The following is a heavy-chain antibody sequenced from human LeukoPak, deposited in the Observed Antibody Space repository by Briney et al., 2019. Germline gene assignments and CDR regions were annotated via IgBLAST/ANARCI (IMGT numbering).Heavy chain of an antibody. Sequence: SETLSLTCTVSGGSISSYYWSWIRQPPGKGLEWIGYIYYSGSTNYNPSIKSRVTISVDTSKNQFSLKLSSVTAADTAVYYCARLYGNWFDPWGQGTLVTVSS. CDR2: IYYSGST. CDR1: GGSISSYY. J-gene: IGHJ5*02. V-gene: IGHV4-59*01. CDR3: ARLYGNWFDP. D-gene: IGHD2-8*01.